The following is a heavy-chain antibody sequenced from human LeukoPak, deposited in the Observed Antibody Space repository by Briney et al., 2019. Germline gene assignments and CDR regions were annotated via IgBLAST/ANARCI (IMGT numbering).Heavy chain of an antibody. CDR1: GGSISSHY. J-gene: IGHJ3*02. Sequence: SETLSLTCTVSGGSISSHYWSWIRQPPGKGLEWIGYIYYSGSTNYNPSLKSRVTISVDTSKNQFSLKLSSVTAADTAVYYCAGAHSKRDAFDIWGQGTMVTVSS. D-gene: IGHD4-11*01. CDR2: IYYSGST. V-gene: IGHV4-59*11. CDR3: AGAHSKRDAFDI.